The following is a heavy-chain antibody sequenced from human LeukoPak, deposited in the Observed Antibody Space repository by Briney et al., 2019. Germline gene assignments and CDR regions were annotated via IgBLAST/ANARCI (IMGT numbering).Heavy chain of an antibody. CDR1: GGTLSSYA. Sequence: ASGKVCCKASGGTLSSYAISWVRQAPGQGLEWMGGIIPIFGTANYAQKFQGRVTITADESTSTAYMELSSLRSEDTAVYYCVLSDQAALRYFDWLLFPFDYWGQGTLVTVSS. CDR2: IIPIFGTA. CDR3: VLSDQAALRYFDWLLFPFDY. V-gene: IGHV1-69*13. J-gene: IGHJ4*02. D-gene: IGHD3-9*01.